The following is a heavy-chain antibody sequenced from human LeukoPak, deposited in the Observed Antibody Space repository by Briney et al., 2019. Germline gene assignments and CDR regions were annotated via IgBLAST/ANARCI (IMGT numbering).Heavy chain of an antibody. V-gene: IGHV1-8*03. CDR2: MNPKTGNT. CDR1: GYTFSSYD. J-gene: IGHJ4*02. D-gene: IGHD2-2*01. CDR3: TRGLPRDGPVVIAAANEY. Sequence: GASVKVSCKASGYTFSSYDINWVRQAAGQGLEWMGWMNPKTGNTGFSQKFQGRVTITRDTSISTAYMELSRLTSEDTGVYYCTRGLPRDGPVVIAAANEYWGQGSLVTVSS.